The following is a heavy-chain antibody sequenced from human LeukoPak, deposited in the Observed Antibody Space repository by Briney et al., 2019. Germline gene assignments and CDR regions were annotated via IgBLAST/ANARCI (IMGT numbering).Heavy chain of an antibody. V-gene: IGHV4-31*03. Sequence: SETLSLTCTVSGGSISRGDYYWSWIRQPPGKGLEWIGYIYYSGSTYYNPSLKSRVTISVDTSKNQFTLKLSSVTAADTAVYYCARSSVIYGDKSGWYFDLWGRGTLVTVSS. J-gene: IGHJ2*01. CDR2: IYYSGST. CDR1: GGSISRGDYY. D-gene: IGHD4-23*01. CDR3: ARSSVIYGDKSGWYFDL.